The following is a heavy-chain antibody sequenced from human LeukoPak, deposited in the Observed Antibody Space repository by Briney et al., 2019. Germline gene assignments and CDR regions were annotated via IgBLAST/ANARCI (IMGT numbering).Heavy chain of an antibody. D-gene: IGHD5-18*01. J-gene: IGHJ4*02. Sequence: SETLSLTCTVSGGSITSSTYYWGWIRQPPGKGLEWIGTLHYSGGTYYSPSLESRVTISVDTSKNHVSLKLTSVTAADTAVYYCAGHTRSGYNYGFNYFDYWGRGTLVTVSS. V-gene: IGHV4-39*01. CDR1: GGSITSSTYY. CDR2: LHYSGGT. CDR3: AGHTRSGYNYGFNYFDY.